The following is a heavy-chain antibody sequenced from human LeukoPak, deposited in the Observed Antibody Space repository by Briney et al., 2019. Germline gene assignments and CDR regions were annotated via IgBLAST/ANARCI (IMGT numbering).Heavy chain of an antibody. V-gene: IGHV3-48*04. Sequence: PGGSLRLSCAASGFTFSSYSMNWVRQAPGKGLEWVSYISSSSSTIYYADSVKGRFTISRDNVKNSLYLQMNSLRAEDTAVYYCARDSDYYGSGSYYEIDYWGQGTLVTVSS. J-gene: IGHJ4*02. CDR3: ARDSDYYGSGSYYEIDY. CDR2: ISSSSSTI. D-gene: IGHD3-10*01. CDR1: GFTFSSYS.